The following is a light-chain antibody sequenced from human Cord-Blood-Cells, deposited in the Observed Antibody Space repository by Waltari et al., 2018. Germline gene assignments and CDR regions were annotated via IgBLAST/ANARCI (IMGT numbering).Light chain of an antibody. CDR1: QSISSW. CDR2: KAS. J-gene: IGKJ1*01. Sequence: DIQMTQSPSTLSASVGDRVTITCRASQSISSWLAWYQQKPGKAPKLLIYKASSLESGVPSRFSDSGSGKEFTLTISSLQPDDFATYYCQQYNSYSTFGQGTKVEIK. CDR3: QQYNSYST. V-gene: IGKV1-5*03.